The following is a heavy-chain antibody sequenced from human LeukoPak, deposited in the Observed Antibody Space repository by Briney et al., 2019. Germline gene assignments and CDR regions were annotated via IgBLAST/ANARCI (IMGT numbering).Heavy chain of an antibody. J-gene: IGHJ4*02. Sequence: GGSLRLSCAASGFTFSTYGMHWVRQAPGKGLEWVAVTSYDGGNIHYADSVKGRFTISRDNSKNTLYLQMNSLRAEDTAVYYCAKKSPGTYYAPPDYWGQGTLVTVSS. CDR2: TSYDGGNI. CDR1: GFTFSTYG. CDR3: AKKSPGTYYAPPDY. D-gene: IGHD3-10*01. V-gene: IGHV3-30*18.